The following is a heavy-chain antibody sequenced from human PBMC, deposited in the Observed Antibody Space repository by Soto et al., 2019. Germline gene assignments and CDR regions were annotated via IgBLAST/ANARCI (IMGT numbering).Heavy chain of an antibody. D-gene: IGHD2-2*02. CDR3: ANVPIWCSSTSCYTEGFDY. J-gene: IGHJ4*02. V-gene: IGHV3-23*01. CDR2: ISAGCST. CDR1: GFTFSDYA. Sequence: GGSLRLSCTASGFTFSDYAMSWVRQPPGKGLEWVSVISAGCSTYYADSVKGRFTVSRANSKNTLYLQMNSLRAEDTAVYYCANVPIWCSSTSCYTEGFDYWGQGTLVTVSS.